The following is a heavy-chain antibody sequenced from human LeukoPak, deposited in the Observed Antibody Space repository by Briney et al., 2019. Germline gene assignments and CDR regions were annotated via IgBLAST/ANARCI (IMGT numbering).Heavy chain of an antibody. J-gene: IGHJ4*02. V-gene: IGHV4-30-4*08. Sequence: PSETLPPTCTVSGGSISSGGYYWSWIRQHPGKGLEWIGYIYYSGSTYYNPSLKSRVTISVDTSKNQFSLKLSSVTAADTAVYYCARSESDYGDFDYWGQGTLVTVSS. D-gene: IGHD4-17*01. CDR1: GGSISSGGYY. CDR2: IYYSGST. CDR3: ARSESDYGDFDY.